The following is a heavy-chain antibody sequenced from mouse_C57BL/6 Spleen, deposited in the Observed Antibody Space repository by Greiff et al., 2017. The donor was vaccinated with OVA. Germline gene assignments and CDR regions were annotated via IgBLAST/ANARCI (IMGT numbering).Heavy chain of an antibody. D-gene: IGHD2-1*01. CDR1: GYTFTDYE. J-gene: IGHJ1*03. V-gene: IGHV1-15*01. CDR2: IDPETGGT. Sequence: QVHVKQSGAELVRPGASVTLSCKASGYTFTDYEMHWVKQTPVHGLEWIGAIDPETGGTAYNQKFKGKAILTADKSSSTAYMELRSMTSEDSAVYYCTRCYGNYGYFDVWGTGTTVTVSS. CDR3: TRCYGNYGYFDV.